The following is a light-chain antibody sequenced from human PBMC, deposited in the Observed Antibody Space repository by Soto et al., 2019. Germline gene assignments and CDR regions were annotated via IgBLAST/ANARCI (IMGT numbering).Light chain of an antibody. J-gene: IGLJ1*01. CDR1: SSDVGGYNY. CDR2: DVS. Sequence: QSVLTQPASVSGSPGQSITISCTGTSSDVGGYNYVSWYQQHPGKAPKLMIYDVSNRPSGVSNRFSGSKSGNTASLTISGLQAEDEAYYYCSSYTSSSTPQFVLGTGTKGTDL. CDR3: SSYTSSSTPQFV. V-gene: IGLV2-14*01.